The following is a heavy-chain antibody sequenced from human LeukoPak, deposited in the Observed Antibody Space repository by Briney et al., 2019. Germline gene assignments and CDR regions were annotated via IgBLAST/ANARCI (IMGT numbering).Heavy chain of an antibody. CDR2: IYYSGST. CDR1: GGSISSYY. D-gene: IGHD5-18*01. V-gene: IGHV4-59*08. CDR3: ARLSGYSYGYGY. Sequence: SETLSLTCTVSGGSISSYYWSWIRQPPGKGLEWIGYIYYSGSTNYNPSLKSRVTISVDTSKNQFSLKLSSVTAADTAVYYCARLSGYSYGYGYWGQGTLVTVSS. J-gene: IGHJ4*02.